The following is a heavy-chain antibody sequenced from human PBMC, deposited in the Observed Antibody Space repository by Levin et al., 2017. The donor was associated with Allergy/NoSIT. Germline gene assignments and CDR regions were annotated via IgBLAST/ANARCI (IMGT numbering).Heavy chain of an antibody. J-gene: IGHJ1*01. CDR2: ISYDGSNK. D-gene: IGHD2-15*01. V-gene: IGHV3-30*18. CDR3: AKGLRGDIGREYFQH. CDR1: GFTFSSYG. Sequence: GGSLRLSCAASGFTFSSYGMHWVRQAPGKGLEWVAVISYDGSNKYYADSVKGRFTISRDNSKNTLYLQMNSLRAEDTAVYYCAKGLRGDIGREYFQHWGQGTLVTVSS.